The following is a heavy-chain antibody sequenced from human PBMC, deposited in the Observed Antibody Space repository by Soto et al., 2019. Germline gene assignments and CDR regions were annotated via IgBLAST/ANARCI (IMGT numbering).Heavy chain of an antibody. V-gene: IGHV3-9*01. CDR1: GFTFDDYS. D-gene: IGHD4-4*01. CDR3: AKGDDSNYVVSSLDY. CDR2: ISWTSGYI. J-gene: IGHJ4*02. Sequence: EVQLVESGGGLAQPGRSLRLSCVVSGFTFDDYSMHWVRQSPGKGLEWVSGISWTSGYIGYADSVKGRFTISRDNAKNALYRQMNSRRTADTALYYCAKGDDSNYVVSSLDYWGQGTLVTVSS.